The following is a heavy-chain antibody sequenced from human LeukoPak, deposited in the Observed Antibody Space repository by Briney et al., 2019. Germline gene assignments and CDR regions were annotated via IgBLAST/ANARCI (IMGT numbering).Heavy chain of an antibody. CDR3: AKPRAMTTGVGRYFDL. J-gene: IGHJ2*01. V-gene: IGHV3-23*01. CDR2: ISGGGENT. CDR1: GFTFTSYA. D-gene: IGHD1-1*01. Sequence: GGSLRLSCGASGFTFTSYAMSWIRQAPGKGLEWVSAISGGGENTYYGDSVKGRFTISRVNSKNTLYLQMNSLRAEDTATYYCAKPRAMTTGVGRYFDLWGRGTLVTVSS.